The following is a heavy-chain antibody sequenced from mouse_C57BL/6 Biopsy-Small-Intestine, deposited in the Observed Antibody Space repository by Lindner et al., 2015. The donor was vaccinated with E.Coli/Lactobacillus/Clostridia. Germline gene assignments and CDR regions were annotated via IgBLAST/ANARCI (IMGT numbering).Heavy chain of an antibody. Sequence: SVKVSCKASGYTFTDYYVHWVRQAPGQGLEWMGWINPNSGGTNYAQKFQGRVTMTRDTSINTGYMELSSLRSDDTAVYHCMRDGRDYYGSETFYSSGDWGQGTLVTVS. CDR3: MRDGRDYYGSETFYSSGD. J-gene: IGHJ3*01. D-gene: IGHD1-1*02. V-gene: IGHV1-53*01. CDR2: INPNSGGT. CDR1: GYTFTDYY.